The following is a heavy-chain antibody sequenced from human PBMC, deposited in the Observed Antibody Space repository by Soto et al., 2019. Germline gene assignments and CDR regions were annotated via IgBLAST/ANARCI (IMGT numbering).Heavy chain of an antibody. D-gene: IGHD6-6*01. CDR3: ARDRSSYPILYYYYYMDV. V-gene: IGHV1-3*01. CDR2: INAGNGNT. Sequence: ASVKVSCKASGYTFTSYAMHWVRQAPGQRLEWMGWINAGNGNTKYSQKFQGRVTITRDTSASTAYMELSSLRSEDTAVYYCARDRSSYPILYYYYYMDVWGKGTTVTVSS. J-gene: IGHJ6*03. CDR1: GYTFTSYA.